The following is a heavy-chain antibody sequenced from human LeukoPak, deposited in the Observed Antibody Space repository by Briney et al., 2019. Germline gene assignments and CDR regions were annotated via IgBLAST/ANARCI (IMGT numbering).Heavy chain of an antibody. Sequence: ASVKVSCKVSGYTLTELSMHWVRQAPGKGLEWMGGFEPEEGEHGETVYAQNFEGRLTLTEDTVRDTAYMELVSLTSEDTAVYYCATDRLEIYALHIWGQGTMVTVSS. CDR1: GYTLTELS. CDR3: ATDRLEIYALHI. D-gene: IGHD1-1*01. CDR2: FEPEEGEHGET. J-gene: IGHJ3*02. V-gene: IGHV1-24*01.